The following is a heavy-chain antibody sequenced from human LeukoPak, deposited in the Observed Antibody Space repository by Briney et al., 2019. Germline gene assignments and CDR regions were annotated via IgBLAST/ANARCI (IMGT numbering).Heavy chain of an antibody. J-gene: IGHJ3*02. CDR1: GYTLTAYY. D-gene: IGHD4-23*01. V-gene: IGHV1-2*06. CDR2: INPNSGGT. CDR3: AREGGNYDGFDI. Sequence: ASVKVSCKASGYTLTAYYMHWVRQAPGQGLEWMGRINPNSGGTYYAQKFQGRVTMTGDKYISTAYMELSRLRSDDTAVYYCAREGGNYDGFDIWGQGTLVTVSS.